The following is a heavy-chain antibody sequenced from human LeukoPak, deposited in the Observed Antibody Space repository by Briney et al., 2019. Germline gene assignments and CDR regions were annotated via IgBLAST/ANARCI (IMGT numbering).Heavy chain of an antibody. D-gene: IGHD5-18*01. CDR1: GYTFTGYY. Sequence: EASVKVSCKASGYTFTGYYMHWVRQAPGQGLEWMGRINSNSGGTNYAQKFQGRVTMTRDTSISTAYMELSRLRSDDTAVYYCARGPIQLWQPLGLGMDVWGQGTTVTVSS. V-gene: IGHV1-2*06. J-gene: IGHJ6*02. CDR2: INSNSGGT. CDR3: ARGPIQLWQPLGLGMDV.